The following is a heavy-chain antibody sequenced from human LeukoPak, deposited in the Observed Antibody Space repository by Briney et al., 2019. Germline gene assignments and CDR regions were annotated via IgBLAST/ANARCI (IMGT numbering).Heavy chain of an antibody. J-gene: IGHJ4*02. CDR3: AKTPRSVLYQGDY. V-gene: IGHV3-23*01. CDR1: GFTFSSYA. Sequence: PGGSLRLSCAASGFTFSSYAMSWVRQAPGKGLEWVSAISGSGGSTYYADSVNGRFTISRDNSKNTLYLQMNSLRAEDTAVYYCAKTPRSVLYQGDYWGQGTLVTVSS. D-gene: IGHD2-8*01. CDR2: ISGSGGST.